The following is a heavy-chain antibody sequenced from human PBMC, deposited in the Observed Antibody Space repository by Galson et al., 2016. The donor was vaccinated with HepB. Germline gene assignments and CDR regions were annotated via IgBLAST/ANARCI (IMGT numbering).Heavy chain of an antibody. V-gene: IGHV3-23*01. J-gene: IGHJ4*02. CDR1: GFTFKNYA. D-gene: IGHD3-16*01. CDR3: TKDRFSYGSRSFDH. CDR2: VSGSGDNT. Sequence: SLRLSCAASGFTFKNYAMNWVRQAPGKGLEWVSVVSGSGDNTYYADSVKGRLTISRDNSNNTLFLQMNSLRAEDTAIYYCTKDRFSYGSRSFDHWGQGTLVTVSS.